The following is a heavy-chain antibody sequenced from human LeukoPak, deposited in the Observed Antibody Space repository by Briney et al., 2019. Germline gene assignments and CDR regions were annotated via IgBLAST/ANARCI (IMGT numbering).Heavy chain of an antibody. V-gene: IGHV3-21*01. D-gene: IGHD4-17*01. CDR2: ISSSSGYI. J-gene: IGHJ4*02. Sequence: GGSLRLSCAACRFTFSSYSMNWVRQAPGKGREGVSSISSSSGYISYTDSVKGRFTISRDNTKNSLYLQMNSLRAEDTSVYDCARSDDYGDSPFGYWGQGTLVTVSS. CDR1: RFTFSSYS. CDR3: ARSDDYGDSPFGY.